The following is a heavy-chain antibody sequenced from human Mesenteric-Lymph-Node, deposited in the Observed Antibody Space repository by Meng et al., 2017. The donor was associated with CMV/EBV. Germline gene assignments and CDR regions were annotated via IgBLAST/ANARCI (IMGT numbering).Heavy chain of an antibody. D-gene: IGHD4-17*01. Sequence: ASVKVSCKTSGYTFSTYYLHWVRQAPGQGLEWVGRIVPRLGVTNYAQKFQGRVTLTADTPTNTAYMELSSLRSEDTAVYYCAGSRDYALDLISWGQGTLVTVSS. CDR3: AGSRDYALDLIS. J-gene: IGHJ5*02. V-gene: IGHV1-46*01. CDR1: GYTFSTYY. CDR2: IVPRLGVT.